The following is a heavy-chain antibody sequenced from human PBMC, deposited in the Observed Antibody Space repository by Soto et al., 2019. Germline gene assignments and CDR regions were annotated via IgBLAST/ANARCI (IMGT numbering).Heavy chain of an antibody. V-gene: IGHV1-46*01. Sequence: ASVKVSCKASGYTFTSYYMHWVRQAPGQGLEWMGIINPSGGSTSYAQKFQGRVTMTRDTSTSTVYMELSSLRSEGTAVYYCARVQPYYDFWSCYRIYYYDGIDFWGQGTTVPVSS. J-gene: IGHJ6*02. CDR3: ARVQPYYDFWSCYRIYYYDGIDF. CDR2: INPSGGST. CDR1: GYTFTSYY. D-gene: IGHD3-3*01.